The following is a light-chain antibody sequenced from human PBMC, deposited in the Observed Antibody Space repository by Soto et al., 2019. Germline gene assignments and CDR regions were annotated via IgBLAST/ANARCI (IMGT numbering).Light chain of an antibody. CDR2: GAS. J-gene: IGKJ4*01. CDR3: QQYHMWPPLT. V-gene: IGKV3-15*01. Sequence: EILMTQSPDTLSVSPGERATLSCRASQSINDKLAWYQQRPGQAPRLLFYGASTRASNVPARFSGSGSGTDFTLTISSLQSEDFAVYYCQQYHMWPPLTFGGGTRVEIK. CDR1: QSINDK.